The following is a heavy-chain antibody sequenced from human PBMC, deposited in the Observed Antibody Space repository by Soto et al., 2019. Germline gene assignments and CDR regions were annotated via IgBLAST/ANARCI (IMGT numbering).Heavy chain of an antibody. D-gene: IGHD3-22*01. Sequence: PGGSLRLSCAASGFNFNSYGIHWVRQAPGKGLEWVAIIWNDGSNEYYADSVKGRFTISRDNSKNTVYLQASKLRAEDTAVYFCARDQTDSGGYSDSWGQGTLVTVS. CDR2: IWNDGSNE. V-gene: IGHV3-33*08. CDR1: GFNFNSYG. CDR3: ARDQTDSGGYSDS. J-gene: IGHJ4*02.